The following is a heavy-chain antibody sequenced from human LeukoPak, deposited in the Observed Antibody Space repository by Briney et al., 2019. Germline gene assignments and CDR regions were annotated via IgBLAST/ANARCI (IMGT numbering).Heavy chain of an antibody. CDR3: ARGRTVTTAAFDI. CDR2: IYSGGST. J-gene: IGHJ3*02. D-gene: IGHD4-17*01. V-gene: IGHV3-53*01. Sequence: GGSLRLSCAASGFTVSSNYMSWVRQAPGKGLEWVSVIYSGGSTYYADSVKGRFTISRDNSKSTLYLQMNSLRAEDTAVYYCARGRTVTTAAFDIWGQGTMVTVSS. CDR1: GFTVSSNY.